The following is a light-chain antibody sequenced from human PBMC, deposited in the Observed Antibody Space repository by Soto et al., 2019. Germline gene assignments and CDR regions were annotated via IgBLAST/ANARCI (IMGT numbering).Light chain of an antibody. CDR1: SIDVGGTNH. J-gene: IGLJ1*01. Sequence: QSVLTQPASVSGSPGQSITISCSGTSIDVGGTNHVSWYLQHPGEAPKLIMYDVSNRPSGVSDRFFGSKADNTATLTVSGLQAEDEADYYCSSYTTSSSYVFGAGTKVTVL. CDR3: SSYTTSSSYV. V-gene: IGLV2-14*03. CDR2: DVS.